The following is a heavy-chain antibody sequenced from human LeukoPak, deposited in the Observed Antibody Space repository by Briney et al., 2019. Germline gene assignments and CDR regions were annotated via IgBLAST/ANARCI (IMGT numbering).Heavy chain of an antibody. CDR1: GFTFSSYA. CDR3: AKALADILTGYSF. V-gene: IGHV3-23*01. CDR2: ISGSGGST. J-gene: IGHJ4*02. Sequence: GGSLRLSCAASGFTFSSYAMSWVRQAPGKGLEWVSAISGSGGSTYYADSVKGRFTISRGNSKNTLYLQMNSLRAEDTAVYHCAKALADILTGYSFWGQGTLVTVSS. D-gene: IGHD3-9*01.